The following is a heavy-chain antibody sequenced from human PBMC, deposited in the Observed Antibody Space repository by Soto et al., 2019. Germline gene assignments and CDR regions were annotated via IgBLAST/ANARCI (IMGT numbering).Heavy chain of an antibody. CDR1: GVSISSGGYY. J-gene: IGHJ4*02. V-gene: IGHV4-31*03. Sequence: SETLSLTCTVSGVSISSGGYYWSWIRQHPGGGLEWVGYIYSSGGTYYNPSLKSRLTISIDTSQNHFSLLLTPVTAADTAVYYCARERGMIDYWGQGTLVTVSS. CDR3: ARERGMIDY. D-gene: IGHD3-16*01. CDR2: IYSSGGT.